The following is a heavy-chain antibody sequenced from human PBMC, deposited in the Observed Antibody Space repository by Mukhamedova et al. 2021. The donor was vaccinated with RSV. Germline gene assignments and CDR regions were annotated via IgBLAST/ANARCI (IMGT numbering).Heavy chain of an antibody. V-gene: IGHV3-11*06. D-gene: IGHD1-26*01. CDR3: ARARLGATGDFDY. Sequence: AEYMGGRFTISRDNAENSLYLQMNSLRVEDTAVYYCARARLGATGDFDYWGQGTLVTVSS. J-gene: IGHJ4*02.